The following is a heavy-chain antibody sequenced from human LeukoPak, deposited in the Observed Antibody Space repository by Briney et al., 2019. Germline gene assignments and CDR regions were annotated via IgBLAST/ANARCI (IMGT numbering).Heavy chain of an antibody. CDR3: ARVARRYSYYYYMDV. CDR2: IYYSGST. Sequence: PSETLSLTCTVSGGSMTSYYWSWIRQPPGKGLEWIGYIYYSGSTNYNPSLKSRVTISVDTSKKQFSLKLSSVTAADTAVYYCARVARRYSYYYYMDVWGKGTTVTVSS. V-gene: IGHV4-59*01. J-gene: IGHJ6*03. D-gene: IGHD2-21*01. CDR1: GGSMTSYY.